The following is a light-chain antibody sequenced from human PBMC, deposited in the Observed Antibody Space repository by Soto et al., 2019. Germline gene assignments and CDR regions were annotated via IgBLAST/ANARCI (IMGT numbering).Light chain of an antibody. CDR2: DVS. Sequence: DIQMTQSPSTLSASVGERVTITCRASQSVSNWLAWYQQKPGKAPNLLIYDVSSLESGVPSRFSGSGSGTEFILTSSSLQPDDFATYFCLQYDSYSGTCGQGTKVEMK. J-gene: IGKJ1*01. CDR1: QSVSNW. CDR3: LQYDSYSGT. V-gene: IGKV1-5*01.